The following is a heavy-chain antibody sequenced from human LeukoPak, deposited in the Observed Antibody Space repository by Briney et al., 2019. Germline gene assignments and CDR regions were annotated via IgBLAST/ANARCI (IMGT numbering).Heavy chain of an antibody. CDR1: GGTFSSYA. V-gene: IGHV1-69*13. J-gene: IGHJ5*02. Sequence: ASVKVSCKASGGTFSSYAISWVRQAPGQGLEWMGGIIPIFGTANYAQKFQGRVTITADESTSTAYMELSSLRSEDTAVYYCARDTDSSGINPPPWGQGTLVTVSS. CDR2: IIPIFGTA. CDR3: ARDTDSSGINPPP. D-gene: IGHD3-22*01.